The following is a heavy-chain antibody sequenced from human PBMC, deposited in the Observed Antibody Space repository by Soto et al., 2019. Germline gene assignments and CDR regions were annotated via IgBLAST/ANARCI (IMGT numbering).Heavy chain of an antibody. CDR1: GFTFSSYA. CDR2: ISYDGSNK. V-gene: IGHV3-30-3*01. CDR3: ARPAGLWFGEYPFDY. Sequence: QVQLVESGGGVVQPGRSLRLSCAASGFTFSSYAMHWVRQAPGKGLEWVAVISYDGSNKYYADSVKGRFTISRDNSKNTLYLQMNSLRAEDTAVCYCARPAGLWFGEYPFDYWGQGTLVTVSS. D-gene: IGHD3-10*01. J-gene: IGHJ4*02.